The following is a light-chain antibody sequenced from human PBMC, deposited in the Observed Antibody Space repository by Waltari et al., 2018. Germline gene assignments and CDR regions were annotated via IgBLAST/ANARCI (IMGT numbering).Light chain of an antibody. J-gene: IGKJ2*01. Sequence: IVMTQSPDSLAVSLGERATINCKSSQSVLYSSNNKNYLAWYQQKPGQPPKLLIYWASTRESGVPDRFSGSGSGTDFTLTISSLQAEDVAVYYCQQYYSTPPTFG. CDR1: QSVLYSSNNKNY. V-gene: IGKV4-1*01. CDR2: WAS. CDR3: QQYYSTPPT.